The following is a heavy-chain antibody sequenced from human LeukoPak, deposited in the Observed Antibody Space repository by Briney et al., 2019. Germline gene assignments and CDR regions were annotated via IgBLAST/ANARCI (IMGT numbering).Heavy chain of an antibody. CDR3: AKEASGGYEVSLDC. D-gene: IGHD5-12*01. CDR2: ISYDGSNK. Sequence: GGSLRLSCAASGFTFSSYGMHWVRQAPGKGLEWVAVISYDGSNKYYADSVKGRFTISRDNSKNTLYLQMNSLRAEDTAVYYCAKEASGGYEVSLDCWGQGTLVTVSS. CDR1: GFTFSSYG. V-gene: IGHV3-30*18. J-gene: IGHJ4*02.